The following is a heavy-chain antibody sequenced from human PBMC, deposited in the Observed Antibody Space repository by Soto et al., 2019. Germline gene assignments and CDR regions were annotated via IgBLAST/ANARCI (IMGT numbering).Heavy chain of an antibody. J-gene: IGHJ4*02. D-gene: IGHD6-19*01. V-gene: IGHV4-61*01. Sequence: LSLTCTVSGGSVSSGRFYWSWIRQPPGKGLEWIGYIYYSGSTKYNPSLRSRVAISVDTSKNQFSLKLTSVTAADTAVYYCARSGSGSGWLGGQGTLVTVSS. CDR2: IYYSGST. CDR1: GGSVSSGRFY. CDR3: ARSGSGSGWL.